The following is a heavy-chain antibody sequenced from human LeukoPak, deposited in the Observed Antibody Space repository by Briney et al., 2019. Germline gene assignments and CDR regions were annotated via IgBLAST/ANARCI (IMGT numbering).Heavy chain of an antibody. J-gene: IGHJ5*02. Sequence: SETLSLTCTVSGGSISSYYWSWIRQPPGKGLEWIGYIYYSGGTNYNPSLKSRVTISVDTSKNQFSLKLSSVTAADTAVYYCARGGSYYLNGWFDPWGQGTLVTVSS. CDR1: GGSISSYY. CDR2: IYYSGGT. CDR3: ARGGSYYLNGWFDP. D-gene: IGHD1-26*01. V-gene: IGHV4-59*01.